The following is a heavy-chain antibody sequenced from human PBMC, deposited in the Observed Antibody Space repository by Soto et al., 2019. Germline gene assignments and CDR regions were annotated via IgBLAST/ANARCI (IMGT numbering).Heavy chain of an antibody. CDR2: ISGYRDNR. D-gene: IGHD1-26*01. Sequence: QVQLVQSGGEVKKPGASVKVSCKASGYTFTGYGISWARQAPGRGLEWMGWISGYRDNRQYARSFQGRITMTIDTPTTTAYMELTSLRSDDTAVYYCARAWGVGTTIPPYWDIWGQGTLLTVSS. CDR3: ARAWGVGTTIPPYWDI. V-gene: IGHV1-18*01. J-gene: IGHJ3*02. CDR1: GYTFTGYG.